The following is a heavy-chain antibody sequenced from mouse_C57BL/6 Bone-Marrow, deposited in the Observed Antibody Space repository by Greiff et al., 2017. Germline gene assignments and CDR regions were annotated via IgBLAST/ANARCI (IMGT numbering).Heavy chain of an antibody. CDR3: ARFPTTVVATDY. Sequence: EVQLQQSGGGLVKPGGSLKLSCAASGFTFSSYAMSWVRQTPEKRLEWVATISDGGSYTYYPDNVKGRFTISRDNAKNNLYLQMSHLKSEDTAMYYCARFPTTVVATDYWGQGTTLTVSS. D-gene: IGHD1-1*01. J-gene: IGHJ2*01. CDR1: GFTFSSYA. V-gene: IGHV5-4*01. CDR2: ISDGGSYT.